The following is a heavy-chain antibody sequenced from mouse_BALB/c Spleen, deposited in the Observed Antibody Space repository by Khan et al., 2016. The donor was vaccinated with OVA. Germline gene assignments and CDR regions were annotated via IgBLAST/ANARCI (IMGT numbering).Heavy chain of an antibody. V-gene: IGHV1-77*01. J-gene: IGHJ3*01. Sequence: VQLQESGPELARPGASVKLSCKASGYTFTDYYLNWMRQRTGQGLEWIGEISPGSDNAYYNEKFKGKAKLTADKSSSTAYMQLTSLTSEDSAVYFCAREWAAWFPYWGQGTLVTVSA. CDR1: GYTFTDYY. CDR3: AREWAAWFPY. CDR2: ISPGSDNA.